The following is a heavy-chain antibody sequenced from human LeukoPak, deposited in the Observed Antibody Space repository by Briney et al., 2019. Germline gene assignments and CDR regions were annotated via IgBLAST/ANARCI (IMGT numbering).Heavy chain of an antibody. CDR1: GFTFSGSA. D-gene: IGHD1-26*01. Sequence: GGSLRLSCAASGFTFSGSAKHWVRQASGKGLEWVGRIRSKANSYATAYAASVKGRFTISRDDSKNTAYLQMNSLKTEDTAVYYCTRDMRWDSGSFSWGQGTMVTVSS. V-gene: IGHV3-73*01. J-gene: IGHJ3*01. CDR3: TRDMRWDSGSFS. CDR2: IRSKANSYAT.